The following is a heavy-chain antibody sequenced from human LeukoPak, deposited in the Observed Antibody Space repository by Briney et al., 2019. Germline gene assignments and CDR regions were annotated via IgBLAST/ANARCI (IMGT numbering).Heavy chain of an antibody. Sequence: ASVKVSCKASGYTFTSYYMHWVRQAPGQGLEWMGIINPSGGSTSYAQKFQRRVTMTRDTSTSTVYMELSSLRSEDTAVYYCARVVTRDPELIDAFDIWVQGTMVTVSS. CDR2: INPSGGST. J-gene: IGHJ3*02. CDR3: ARVVTRDPELIDAFDI. D-gene: IGHD1-26*01. V-gene: IGHV1-46*01. CDR1: GYTFTSYY.